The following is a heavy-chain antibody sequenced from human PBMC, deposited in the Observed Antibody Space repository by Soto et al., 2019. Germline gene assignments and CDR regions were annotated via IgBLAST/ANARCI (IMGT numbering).Heavy chain of an antibody. V-gene: IGHV4-34*01. J-gene: IGHJ6*02. CDR2: INHSGST. CDR1: GGSFSGYY. Sequence: QVQLQQWGAGLLKPSEPLSLTCAVYGGSFSGYYWSGIRQPPGKGLEWIGEINHSGSTNYNPSLKSRVTISVDTSRNQFSLKLSSVTAADTAVYYCARVSYRSYGSQKGGYYYYGMDVWGQGTTVTVSS. CDR3: ARVSYRSYGSQKGGYYYYGMDV. D-gene: IGHD2-21*01.